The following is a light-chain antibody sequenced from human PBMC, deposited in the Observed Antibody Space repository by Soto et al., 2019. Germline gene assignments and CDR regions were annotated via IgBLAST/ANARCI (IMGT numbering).Light chain of an antibody. Sequence: QSVLTQPASVSGSPGQSITISCTGTSSDIGASNYVSWYQQHPGQAPKLTISDVNNRPSGISDRFSGSKSGNTASLTISGLQAEDEADYYCYSWNSNSDTHYVFGTGTKLTVL. J-gene: IGLJ1*01. CDR2: DVN. CDR3: YSWNSNSDTHYV. CDR1: SSDIGASNY. V-gene: IGLV2-14*03.